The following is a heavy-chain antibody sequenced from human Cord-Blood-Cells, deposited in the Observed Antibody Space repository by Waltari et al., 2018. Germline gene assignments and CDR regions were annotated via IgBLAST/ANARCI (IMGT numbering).Heavy chain of an antibody. V-gene: IGHV4-34*01. Sequence: QVQLQQWGAGLLKPSETLSPTCAVYGGSFSGCSWCWIRQPPGKGLEWIGEINHSGSTNYNPSLKSRVTISVDTSKNQFSLKLSSVTAADTAVYYCARQYSSSFDYWGQGTLVTVSS. CDR1: GGSFSGCS. CDR2: INHSGST. J-gene: IGHJ4*02. CDR3: ARQYSSSFDY. D-gene: IGHD6-13*01.